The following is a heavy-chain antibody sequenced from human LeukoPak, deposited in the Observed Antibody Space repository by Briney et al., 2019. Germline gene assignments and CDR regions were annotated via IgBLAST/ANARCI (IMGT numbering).Heavy chain of an antibody. Sequence: KPSETLSLTCTVSGGSISSGGYYWSWIRQPPGKGLEWIGYIYHSGSTYYNPSLKSRVTISVDRSKNQFSLKLSSVTAADTAVYYCARERHDYSNCAFDYWGQGTLVTVSS. J-gene: IGHJ4*02. CDR2: IYHSGST. V-gene: IGHV4-30-2*01. CDR1: GGSISSGGYY. D-gene: IGHD4-11*01. CDR3: ARERHDYSNCAFDY.